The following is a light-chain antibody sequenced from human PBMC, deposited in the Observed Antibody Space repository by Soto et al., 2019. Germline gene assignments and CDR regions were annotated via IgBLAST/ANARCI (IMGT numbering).Light chain of an antibody. Sequence: EIVLTQSPGTLSLSPGERATLSFRASQSVSSSYLAWYQQKPGQAPRLLIYGASSRATGIPDKFSGSGSGTDFTLTISSLEPEDFAVYYCQQRSNWPPLTFGQGTRLEIK. CDR2: GAS. J-gene: IGKJ5*01. V-gene: IGKV3D-20*02. CDR3: QQRSNWPPLT. CDR1: QSVSSSY.